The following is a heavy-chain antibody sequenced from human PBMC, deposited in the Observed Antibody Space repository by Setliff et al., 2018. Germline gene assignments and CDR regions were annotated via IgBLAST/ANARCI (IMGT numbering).Heavy chain of an antibody. D-gene: IGHD2-15*01. V-gene: IGHV3-33*08. CDR3: ARTCSGSGCYAGLES. CDR2: IWDDGGNK. Sequence: QLGGSLRLSCAASGFTFSTYRMHWVRQAPGKGLEWVAVIWDDGGNKYHADSVKGRFTISRDNSKNTLYLQMNSLRPDDTAVYYCARTCSGSGCYAGLESWGQGTPVTVSS. CDR1: GFTFSTYR. J-gene: IGHJ4*02.